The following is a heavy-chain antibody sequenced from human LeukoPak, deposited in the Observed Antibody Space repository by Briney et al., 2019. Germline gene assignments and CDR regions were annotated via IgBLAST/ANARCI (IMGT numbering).Heavy chain of an antibody. J-gene: IGHJ4*02. CDR2: IIPILGIA. Sequence: VASVKVSCKASGGTFSSYAISWVRQAPGQGLEWMGRIIPILGIANYAQKFQGRVTITADKSTSTAYMELSSLRSEDTAVYYCARGRIAAAGTCEDYWGQGTLVTVSS. CDR1: GGTFSSYA. CDR3: ARGRIAAAGTCEDY. D-gene: IGHD6-13*01. V-gene: IGHV1-69*04.